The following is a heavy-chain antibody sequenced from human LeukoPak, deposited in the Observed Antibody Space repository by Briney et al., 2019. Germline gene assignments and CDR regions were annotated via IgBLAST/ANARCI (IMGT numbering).Heavy chain of an antibody. D-gene: IGHD6-13*01. CDR2: ITPIFGIA. Sequence: GASVKVSCTASGGTFSSYAISWVRQAPGQGLEWMGRITPIFGIANYAQKFQGRVTITADKSTSTAYMELSSLRSEDTAVYYCAIGYSSSWYGGSWFDPWGQGTLVTVSS. CDR3: AIGYSSSWYGGSWFDP. CDR1: GGTFSSYA. J-gene: IGHJ5*02. V-gene: IGHV1-69*04.